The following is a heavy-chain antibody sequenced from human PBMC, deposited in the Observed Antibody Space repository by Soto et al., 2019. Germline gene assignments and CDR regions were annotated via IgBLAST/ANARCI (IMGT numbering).Heavy chain of an antibody. Sequence: LSETLSLTCTVSGGSISSSSYYWGWIRQPPGKGLEWIGSIYYSGSTYYNPSLKSRVTISVDTSKNQFSLKLSSVTAADTAVYYCARRNVLLWFGELLYDFDIWGQGTMVTVSS. V-gene: IGHV4-39*01. CDR3: ARRNVLLWFGELLYDFDI. CDR2: IYYSGST. J-gene: IGHJ3*02. D-gene: IGHD3-10*01. CDR1: GGSISSSSYY.